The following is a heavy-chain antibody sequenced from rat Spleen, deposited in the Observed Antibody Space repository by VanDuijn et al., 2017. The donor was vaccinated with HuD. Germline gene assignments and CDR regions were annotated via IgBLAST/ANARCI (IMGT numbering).Heavy chain of an antibody. J-gene: IGHJ4*01. CDR2: ISYDGGGT. Sequence: EVQLVDHGGALVPPGRSLKLSCAPSGFTFSIYGMAWVRQAPTKGLEWVASISYDGGGTYYPDSVKGRFTISRDNAKKTLNLQMDSLRSEDTATYYCATLNGVWDYYVMDAWGQGASVTVSS. CDR1: GFTFSIYG. CDR3: ATLNGVWDYYVMDA. V-gene: IGHV5-20*01. D-gene: IGHD1-7*01.